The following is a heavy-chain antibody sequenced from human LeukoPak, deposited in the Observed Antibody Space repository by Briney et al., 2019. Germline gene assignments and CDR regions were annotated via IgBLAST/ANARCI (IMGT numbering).Heavy chain of an antibody. CDR2: IYYSGSI. Sequence: PGGSLRLSCAASGFTFSSYAMHWIRQPPGKGLEWIGYIYYSGSIKYNPSLKSRVTMSVDTSKNQFSLKLSSVTAADTAVYYCARGSWIQSSPAIYYFDYWGQGTLVTVSS. J-gene: IGHJ4*02. V-gene: IGHV4-59*01. D-gene: IGHD5-18*01. CDR1: GFTFSSYA. CDR3: ARGSWIQSSPAIYYFDY.